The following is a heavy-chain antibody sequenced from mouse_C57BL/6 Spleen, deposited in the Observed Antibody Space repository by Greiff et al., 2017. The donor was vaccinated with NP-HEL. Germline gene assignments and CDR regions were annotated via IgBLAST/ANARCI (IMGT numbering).Heavy chain of an antibody. CDR3: ARRTTGD. D-gene: IGHD1-1*01. V-gene: IGHV1-50*01. J-gene: IGHJ2*01. CDR2: IDPSDSYT. CDR1: GYTFTSYW. Sequence: QVQLQQPGAELVKPGASVKLSCKASGYTFTSYWMQWVKQRPGQGLEWIGEIDPSDSYTNYNQKFKGKATLTVDTSSSTAYMQLSSLTSEDSAVYYCARRTTGDWGQGTTLTVSS.